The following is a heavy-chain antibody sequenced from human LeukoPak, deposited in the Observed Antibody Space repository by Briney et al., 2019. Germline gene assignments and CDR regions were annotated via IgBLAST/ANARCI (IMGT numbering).Heavy chain of an antibody. J-gene: IGHJ4*02. CDR3: ARDAGALLYGAYFDY. Sequence: ASVKVSCKASGYTFTGYYMHRVRQAPRQGLEWMGRINPNSGGTNYAQKFQGRVTMTRDTSISTAYMELCRLRSDDTAVYYCARDAGALLYGAYFDYWGQGTLVTVSS. CDR2: INPNSGGT. D-gene: IGHD4-17*01. CDR1: GYTFTGYY. V-gene: IGHV1-2*06.